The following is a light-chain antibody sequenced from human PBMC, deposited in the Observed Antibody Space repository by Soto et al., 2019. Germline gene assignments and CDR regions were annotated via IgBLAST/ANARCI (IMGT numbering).Light chain of an antibody. CDR2: GIS. V-gene: IGKV3-15*01. CDR1: QSVNSN. CDR3: QQYHYWWT. Sequence: EMVMTQSPAILSLSPGESATISCMASQSVNSNYLAWYQQHPGQPPRLLIYGISTRATGIPARLSGSGSGTGFTLTISSLQSEDFAVYYCQQYHYWWTFGQGTKVDIK. J-gene: IGKJ1*01.